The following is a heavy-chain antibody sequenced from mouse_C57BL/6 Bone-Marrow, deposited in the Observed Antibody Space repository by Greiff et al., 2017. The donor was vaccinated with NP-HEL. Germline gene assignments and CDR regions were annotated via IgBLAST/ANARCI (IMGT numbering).Heavy chain of an antibody. Sequence: EVQLQQSGPVLVKPGASVKMSCKASGYTFTDYYMNWVKQSHGKSLEWIGVINPYNGGTSYNQKFKGKATLTVDKSSSTSYMELISLTSEDSAVYYCARRATGTTWFAYWGQGTLVTVSA. V-gene: IGHV1-19*01. J-gene: IGHJ3*01. CDR2: INPYNGGT. CDR1: GYTFTDYY. CDR3: ARRATGTTWFAY. D-gene: IGHD4-1*02.